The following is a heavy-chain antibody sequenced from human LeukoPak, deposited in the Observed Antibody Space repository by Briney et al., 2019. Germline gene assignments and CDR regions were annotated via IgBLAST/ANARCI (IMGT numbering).Heavy chain of an antibody. CDR2: INHSGST. Sequence: SETLSLTCAVYGGSFSGYYWSWIRQPPGKGLEWIGEINHSGSTNYNPSLKSRVTISVDTSKNQFSLKLSSVTAADTAVYYCAREYSSSSGRGIWGQGTLVTVSS. CDR1: GGSFSGYY. D-gene: IGHD6-6*01. J-gene: IGHJ4*02. V-gene: IGHV4-34*01. CDR3: AREYSSSSGRGI.